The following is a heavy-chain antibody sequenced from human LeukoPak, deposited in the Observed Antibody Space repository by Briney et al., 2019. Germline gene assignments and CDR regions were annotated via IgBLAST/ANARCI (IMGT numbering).Heavy chain of an antibody. Sequence: GGSLRLSCAASGFIITNYAMSWVRQAPGKGLEWVSTISASGGSTYYADSVKGRFTISRDTSKNTLYLQMNSLRAEDTAVYYCARAGFLELYYMDVWGKGTTVTVSS. V-gene: IGHV3-23*01. CDR1: GFIITNYA. CDR3: ARAGFLELYYMDV. D-gene: IGHD3-3*01. CDR2: ISASGGST. J-gene: IGHJ6*03.